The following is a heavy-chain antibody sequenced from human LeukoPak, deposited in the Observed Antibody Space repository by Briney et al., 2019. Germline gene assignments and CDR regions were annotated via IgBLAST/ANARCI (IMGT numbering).Heavy chain of an antibody. Sequence: ASVKVSCKASVGTFSSYAISWVRHAPGQGLEWMGRIIPIFGTANYAQKFQGRVTITADKSTSTAYMELSSLRSEDTAVYYCASPATSLGRVRHKCYYYYMDVWGKGTTVTVSS. CDR1: VGTFSSYA. CDR3: ASPATSLGRVRHKCYYYYMDV. D-gene: IGHD3-16*01. CDR2: IIPIFGTA. J-gene: IGHJ6*03. V-gene: IGHV1-69*06.